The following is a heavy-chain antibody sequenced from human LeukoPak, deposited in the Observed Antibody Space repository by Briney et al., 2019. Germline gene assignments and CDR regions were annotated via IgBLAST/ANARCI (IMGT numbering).Heavy chain of an antibody. Sequence: GGSLRLSCAVSGFSLSAFGMHWARQAPGKGLEWVSYISDRSTNIYYADSVKARFTISRDNAKNSLLLQMNSLRAEDTAVYFCVTDWPVWWGQGTLVTVSS. V-gene: IGHV3-48*01. CDR1: GFSLSAFG. CDR3: VTDWPVW. CDR2: ISDRSTNI. D-gene: IGHD3-16*01. J-gene: IGHJ4*02.